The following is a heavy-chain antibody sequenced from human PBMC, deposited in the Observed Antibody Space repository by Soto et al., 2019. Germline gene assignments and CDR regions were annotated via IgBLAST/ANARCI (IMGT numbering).Heavy chain of an antibody. D-gene: IGHD3-16*01. CDR3: TRDLFSYDYSGILWFDP. Sequence: GGSPRLSCAASGFAFSGSAMYWVRQASGKGPEWVGRIRSKGHNYATEYAASVKGRFTISRDDSKNTAYLQMNSLQTEDTAVYYCTRDLFSYDYSGILWFDPWGQGTLVTVSS. CDR1: GFAFSGSA. CDR2: IRSKGHNYAT. V-gene: IGHV3-73*01. J-gene: IGHJ5*02.